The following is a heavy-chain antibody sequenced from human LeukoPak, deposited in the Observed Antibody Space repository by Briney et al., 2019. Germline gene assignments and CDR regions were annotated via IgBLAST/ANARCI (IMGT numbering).Heavy chain of an antibody. CDR2: IYYSGST. CDR1: GGSISSSSYY. CDR3: ARVGYYYDSSGYYYYYYYMDV. V-gene: IGHV4-39*07. D-gene: IGHD3-22*01. Sequence: SETLSLTCTVSGGSISSSSYYWGWIRQPPGKGLEWIGSIYYSGSTNYNPSLKSRVTISVDTSKNQFSLKLSSVTAADTAVYYCARVGYYYDSSGYYYYYYYMDVWGKGTTVTVSS. J-gene: IGHJ6*03.